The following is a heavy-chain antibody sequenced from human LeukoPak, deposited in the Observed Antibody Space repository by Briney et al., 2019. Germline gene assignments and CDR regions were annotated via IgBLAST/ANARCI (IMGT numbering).Heavy chain of an antibody. V-gene: IGHV4-59*12. D-gene: IGHD2-2*01. CDR3: ARARLVPAAMYY. CDR2: IYYSGST. Sequence: SETLSLTCTVSGGSISSYYWSWIRQPPGKGLEWIGYIYYSGSTNYNPSLKSRVTISVDTSKNQFSLKLSSVTAADTAVYYCARARLVPAAMYYWGQGTLVTVSS. J-gene: IGHJ4*02. CDR1: GGSISSYY.